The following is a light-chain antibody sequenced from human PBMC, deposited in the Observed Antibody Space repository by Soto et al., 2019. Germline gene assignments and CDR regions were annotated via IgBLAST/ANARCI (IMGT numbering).Light chain of an antibody. J-gene: IGKJ3*01. V-gene: IGKV3-15*01. CDR3: QQYNDWPPFT. CDR2: GAS. CDR1: QTVSSN. Sequence: EIVMTQSPATLSVSPGERATLSCRASQTVSSNLAWYQQKPGQAPRLLIYGASTRAPGIPAGFSGSGSGTEFTLTISSLQSEDFAVYYCQQYNDWPPFTIGPGTRVDIK.